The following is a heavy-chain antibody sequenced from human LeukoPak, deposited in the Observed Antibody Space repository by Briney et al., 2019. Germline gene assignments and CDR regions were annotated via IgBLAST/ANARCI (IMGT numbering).Heavy chain of an antibody. CDR2: IYYSGST. V-gene: IGHV4-39*01. D-gene: IGHD6-6*01. CDR1: GGSISGNNYY. CDR3: ARHLMYSSSSYFDY. J-gene: IGHJ4*02. Sequence: SETLSLTCTVSGGSISGNNYYWGWIRQPPGKGLEWIVTIYYSGSTYYNLSLKSRVTISVDTSKNKFSLNLSSVTAADTAVYYCARHLMYSSSSYFDYWGQGTLVTVSS.